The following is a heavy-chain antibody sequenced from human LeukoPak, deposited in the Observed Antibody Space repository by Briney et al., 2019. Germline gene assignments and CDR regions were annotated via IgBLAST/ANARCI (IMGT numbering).Heavy chain of an antibody. CDR3: SRDGWSGRIDSYYYFMDV. Sequence: ASVKVSCKASGYTFTSYDINWVRQATGQGLEWMGWMNPNSGSTTYAQKFQGRVTMTRDMSTSTVYMELSSLRSEDTAVYYCSRDGWSGRIDSYYYFMDVWGKGTTVTVSS. D-gene: IGHD3-3*01. CDR1: GYTFTSYD. V-gene: IGHV1-8*02. J-gene: IGHJ6*03. CDR2: MNPNSGST.